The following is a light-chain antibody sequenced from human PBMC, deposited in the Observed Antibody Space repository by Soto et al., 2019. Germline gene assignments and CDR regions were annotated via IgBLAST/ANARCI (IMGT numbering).Light chain of an antibody. V-gene: IGKV3-20*01. CDR1: QSVSNNY. CDR2: GAS. J-gene: IGKJ4*01. CDR3: QQYGSSLGVT. Sequence: QCPGTLSLSPGERATLSGRASQSVSNNYLAWYQQKPGQAPRLLIYGASNWATGIPDRFSGSGSGTDFTLTISRLEPEDFAVYYCQQYGSSLGVTFGGGTKVDI.